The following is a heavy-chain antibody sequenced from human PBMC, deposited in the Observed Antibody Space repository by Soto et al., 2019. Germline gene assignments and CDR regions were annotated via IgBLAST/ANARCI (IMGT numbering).Heavy chain of an antibody. D-gene: IGHD6-19*01. CDR3: AKDPPVVAVAGTNAFDI. Sequence: PGGSLRLSCAASGFTFSSYAMSWVRQAPGKGLEWVSAISGSGGSTYYADSVKGRFTISRDNSKNTLYLQMNSLRAEDTAVYYCAKDPPVVAVAGTNAFDIWGQGTMVTVS. CDR1: GFTFSSYA. V-gene: IGHV3-23*01. J-gene: IGHJ3*02. CDR2: ISGSGGST.